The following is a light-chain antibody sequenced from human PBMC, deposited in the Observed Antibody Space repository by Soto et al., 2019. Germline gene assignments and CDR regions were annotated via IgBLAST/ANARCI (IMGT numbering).Light chain of an antibody. V-gene: IGLV2-14*01. CDR2: EVS. CDR1: SSDVGGYNY. J-gene: IGLJ1*01. CDR3: SSYTSSSTLYV. Sequence: QSALTQPASVSGSPGQSITISCTGTSSDVGGYNYVCWYQQHPGKAPKLMIYEVSTRPSGVSNRFSGSKSGNTASLTISGLQAEDEADYYCSSYTSSSTLYVFGTGTKLTVL.